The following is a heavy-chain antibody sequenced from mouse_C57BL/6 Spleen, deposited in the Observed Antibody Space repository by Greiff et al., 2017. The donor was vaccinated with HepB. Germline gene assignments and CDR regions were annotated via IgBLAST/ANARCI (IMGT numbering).Heavy chain of an antibody. CDR2: IDPETGGT. Sequence: QVQLQQSGAELVRPGASVTLSCKASGYTFTDYEMHWVKQTPVHGLEWIGAIDPETGGTAYNQKFKGKAILTADKSSSTAYMELRSLTSEDSAVYYCTRELTGTGYYAMDYWGQGTSVTVSS. CDR1: GYTFTDYE. CDR3: TRELTGTGYYAMDY. V-gene: IGHV1-15*01. D-gene: IGHD4-1*01. J-gene: IGHJ4*01.